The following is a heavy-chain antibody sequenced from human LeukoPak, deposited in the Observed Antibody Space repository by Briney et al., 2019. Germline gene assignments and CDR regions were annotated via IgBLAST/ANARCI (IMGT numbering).Heavy chain of an antibody. Sequence: ASVKVSCKVSGYTFTDYYMHWVQQAPGKGLERMGLVDPEDGETIYAEKFQGRVTITADTSTDTAYMELSSLRSEDTAVYYCATGLSFITGTTGNYYYYGMDVWGQGTTVTVSS. D-gene: IGHD1-20*01. CDR3: ATGLSFITGTTGNYYYYGMDV. V-gene: IGHV1-69-2*01. CDR1: GYTFTDYY. CDR2: VDPEDGET. J-gene: IGHJ6*02.